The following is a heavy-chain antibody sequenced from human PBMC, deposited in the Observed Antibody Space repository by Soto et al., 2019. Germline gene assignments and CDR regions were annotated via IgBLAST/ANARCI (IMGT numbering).Heavy chain of an antibody. D-gene: IGHD2-21*02. Sequence: EVQLVESGGGLIQPGGSLRLSCAASGFTVSSNYMSWVRQAPGKGLEWVSVIYSGGSTYYADSVKGRFTISRDNSKNTLYLQMNSLRAEDTAVYYCASIIYGGNSNYYYYGIDVWGQGTTVTVSS. CDR2: IYSGGST. CDR3: ASIIYGGNSNYYYYGIDV. J-gene: IGHJ6*02. CDR1: GFTVSSNY. V-gene: IGHV3-53*01.